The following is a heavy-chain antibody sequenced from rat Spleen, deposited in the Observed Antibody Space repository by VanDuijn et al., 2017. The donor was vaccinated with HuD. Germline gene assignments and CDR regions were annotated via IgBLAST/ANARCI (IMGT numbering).Heavy chain of an antibody. V-gene: IGHV5-29*01. CDR1: GFTFSDYF. D-gene: IGHD1-2*01. Sequence: EVQLVESDGGLVQPGRSLKLSCAASGFTFSDYFLAWVRQTPTKGLEWVATISYDGSLTYYRDSVKGRFTISRDNAKTTLYLQMDSLRSEDTATYYCARGPIAAITLYVMDAWGQGASVTVSS. J-gene: IGHJ4*01. CDR3: ARGPIAAITLYVMDA. CDR2: ISYDGSLT.